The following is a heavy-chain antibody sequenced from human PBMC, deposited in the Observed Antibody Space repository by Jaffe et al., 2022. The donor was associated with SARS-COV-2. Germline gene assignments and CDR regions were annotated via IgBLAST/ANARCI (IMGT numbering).Heavy chain of an antibody. V-gene: IGHV4-61*02. CDR1: GASISSGGYY. Sequence: QVQLQESGPGLVKPSQTLALTCTVSGASISSGGYYWNWIRQPAGKGLEWIGRIYSRGGTDVNPSLRSRATISLDTSRNQFSLELSSVTAADTAVYFCARAVPLIYSASSQAWFDPWGQGTLVTVSS. CDR3: ARAVPLIYSASSQAWFDP. D-gene: IGHD6-6*01. J-gene: IGHJ5*02. CDR2: IYSRGGT.